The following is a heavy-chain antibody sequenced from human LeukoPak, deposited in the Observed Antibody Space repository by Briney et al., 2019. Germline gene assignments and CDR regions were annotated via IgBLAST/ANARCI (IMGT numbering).Heavy chain of an antibody. D-gene: IGHD6-19*01. CDR1: GFTFSSYG. V-gene: IGHV3-30*02. CDR2: IRHDGSNK. J-gene: IGHJ4*02. CDR3: AKDRYSSGWANRYYFDY. Sequence: GGSLRLSCAASGFTFSSYGMHWVRQAPGKGLEWVAFIRHDGSNKYYADSVKGRFTISRDNSKNTLYLQMNSLRAEDTAVYYCAKDRYSSGWANRYYFDYWGQGTLVTVSS.